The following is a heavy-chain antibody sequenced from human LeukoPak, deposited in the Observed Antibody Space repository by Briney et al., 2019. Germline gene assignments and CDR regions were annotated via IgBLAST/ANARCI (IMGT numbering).Heavy chain of an antibody. CDR2: INTDGGTT. D-gene: IGHD3-16*02. J-gene: IGHJ6*03. CDR1: GFTFSSYW. CDR3: ARGSSLAYYVDV. Sequence: GGSLRLSCVASGFTFSSYWMHWVRQAPGKGLVWVSRINTDGGTTTYADSVKGRFTISRDNAKNTLCLQMNSLRAEDTAVYYCARGSSLAYYVDVWDKGTTVTVSS. V-gene: IGHV3-74*01.